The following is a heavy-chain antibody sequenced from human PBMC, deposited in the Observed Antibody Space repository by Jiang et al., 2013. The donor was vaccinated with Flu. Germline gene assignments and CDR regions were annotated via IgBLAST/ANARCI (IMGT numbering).Heavy chain of an antibody. J-gene: IGHJ6*02. CDR3: ARDVTSGGMDV. D-gene: IGHD1-14*01. V-gene: IGHV3-30-3*01. CDR2: ISYDGSNK. CDR1: GFTFSSYA. Sequence: VQLLESGGGVVQPGRSLRLSCAASGFTFSSYAMHWVRQAPGKGLEWVAVISYDGSNKXYADSVKGRFTISRDNSKNTLYLQMNSLRAEDTAVYYCARDVTSGGMDVWGQGTTVTVSS.